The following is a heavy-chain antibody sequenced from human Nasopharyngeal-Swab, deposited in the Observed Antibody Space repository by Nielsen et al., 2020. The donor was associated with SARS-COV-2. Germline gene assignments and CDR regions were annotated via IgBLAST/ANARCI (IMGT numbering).Heavy chain of an antibody. CDR3: ARGVETIHH. CDR2: ISSSSGTI. Sequence: LSLTRAASGFTFSSYSMNWVRQAPGKGLEWVSYISSSSGTIYYADSVKGRFTISRDNAKNSLYLQMNSLRAEDTAVYYCARGVETIHHWGQGSLVTVSS. D-gene: IGHD5-24*01. V-gene: IGHV3-48*01. J-gene: IGHJ1*01. CDR1: GFTFSSYS.